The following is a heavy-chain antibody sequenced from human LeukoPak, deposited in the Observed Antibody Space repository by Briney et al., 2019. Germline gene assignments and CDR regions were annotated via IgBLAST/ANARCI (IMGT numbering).Heavy chain of an antibody. CDR3: ARVAGSIDY. CDR1: GYTFTTYD. Sequence: SSVKVSCKTSGYTFTTYDLNWVRQATAQGLEWMGWMNPNSGYTGYAQKFQGRVTITRDTSISTAYMELSSLRSEDTAVYYCARVAGSIDYWGQGTLVTVSS. J-gene: IGHJ4*02. D-gene: IGHD6-19*01. V-gene: IGHV1-8*03. CDR2: MNPNSGYT.